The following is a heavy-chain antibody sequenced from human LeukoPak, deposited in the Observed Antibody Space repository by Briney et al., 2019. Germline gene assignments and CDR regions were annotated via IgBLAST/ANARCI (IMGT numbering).Heavy chain of an antibody. CDR3: ARPRHYYGSGSYFGY. J-gene: IGHJ4*02. V-gene: IGHV4-34*01. CDR2: INHSGST. D-gene: IGHD3-10*01. Sequence: SETLSPTCAVYGGSFSGYYWSWIRQPPGKGLEWIGEINHSGSTNYNPSLKSRVTISVDTSKNQFSLKLSSVTAADTAVYYCARPRHYYGSGSYFGYWGQGTLVTVSS. CDR1: GGSFSGYY.